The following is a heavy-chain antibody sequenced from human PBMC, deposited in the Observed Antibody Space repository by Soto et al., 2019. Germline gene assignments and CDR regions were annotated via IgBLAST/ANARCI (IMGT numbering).Heavy chain of an antibody. Sequence: GGSLRLSCAASGFTFSSYWMSWVRQAPGKGLEWVANIKQDGSEKYYVDSVKGRFTISRDNAKNSLYLQMNSLRGEDTAVFYCGREASESVWYDGINYWGQGTLVPVSS. CDR1: GFTFSSYW. J-gene: IGHJ4*02. CDR2: IKQDGSEK. CDR3: GREASESVWYDGINY. V-gene: IGHV3-7*01. D-gene: IGHD2-15*01.